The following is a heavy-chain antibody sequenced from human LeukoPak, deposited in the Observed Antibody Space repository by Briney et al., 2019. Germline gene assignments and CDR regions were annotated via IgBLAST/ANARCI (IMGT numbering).Heavy chain of an antibody. J-gene: IGHJ4*02. CDR3: AKPRGFGELVLDY. CDR2: ISYDGSNK. Sequence: GRSLRLSCAASGFTFSSYGMHWVRQAPGKGLEWVAVISYDGSNKYYADSVKGRFTISRDNSKNTLYLQMNGLRAEDTAVYYCAKPRGFGELVLDYWGQGTLVTVSS. CDR1: GFTFSSYG. V-gene: IGHV3-30*18. D-gene: IGHD3-10*01.